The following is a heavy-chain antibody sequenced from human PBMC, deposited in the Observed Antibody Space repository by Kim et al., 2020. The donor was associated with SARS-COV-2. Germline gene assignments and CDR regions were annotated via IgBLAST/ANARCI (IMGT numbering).Heavy chain of an antibody. D-gene: IGHD2-15*01. J-gene: IGHJ4*02. CDR2: IPFDGSTE. Sequence: GALRLSCAASGFTFSSYTMHWIRHAPGKGLEWLAVIPFDGSTEYYADSVKGRFTISRDNSKNTLYLQMNSLRPEDTALYYCARGLHVVVAVIPTPDFWGQGTLVTVSS. CDR1: GFTFSSYT. V-gene: IGHV3-30*04. CDR3: ARGLHVVVAVIPTPDF.